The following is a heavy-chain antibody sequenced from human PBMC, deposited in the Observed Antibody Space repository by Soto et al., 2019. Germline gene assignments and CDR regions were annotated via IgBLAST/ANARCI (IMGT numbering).Heavy chain of an antibody. Sequence: SETLSLTCTVSGGSISSYYWSWIRQPPGKEMQYIGYIYYSESTNYNPSLKSRVTISVDTSLSTAYMELSNLRSDDTAVYYCARGDFGTGSYSRADYWGQGTLVTVSS. CDR1: GGSISSYY. CDR2: IYYSEST. V-gene: IGHV4-59*01. J-gene: IGHJ4*02. D-gene: IGHD3-10*01. CDR3: ARGDFGTGSYSRADY.